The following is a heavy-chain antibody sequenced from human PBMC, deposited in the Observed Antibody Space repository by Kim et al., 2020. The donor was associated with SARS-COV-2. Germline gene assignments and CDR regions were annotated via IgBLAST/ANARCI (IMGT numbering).Heavy chain of an antibody. CDR1: GFTFSSYG. CDR2: IWYDGSNE. Sequence: GGSLRLSCAASGFTFSSYGMHWVRQAPGKGLEWVALIWYDGSNEDYADSVKGRFTISRDNSKNTLYLQMNSLRAEDTAVYYCVRGDCSGVSCYYFDFWGQETLVTDSS. CDR3: VRGDCSGVSCYYFDF. J-gene: IGHJ4*02. D-gene: IGHD2-15*01. V-gene: IGHV3-33*01.